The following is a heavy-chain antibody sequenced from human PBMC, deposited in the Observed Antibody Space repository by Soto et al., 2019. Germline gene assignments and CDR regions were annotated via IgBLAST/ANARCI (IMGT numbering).Heavy chain of an antibody. CDR3: AKDIFSYYDFWSGSHDAFDI. Sequence: PGGSLRLSCAASGFTFVDYAMHWVRQAPGKGLEWVSGISWNSGSIGYADSVKGRFTISRDNAKNSLYLQMNSLRAEDTALYYCAKDIFSYYDFWSGSHDAFDIWGQGTMVTVSS. V-gene: IGHV3-9*01. J-gene: IGHJ3*02. D-gene: IGHD3-3*01. CDR2: ISWNSGSI. CDR1: GFTFVDYA.